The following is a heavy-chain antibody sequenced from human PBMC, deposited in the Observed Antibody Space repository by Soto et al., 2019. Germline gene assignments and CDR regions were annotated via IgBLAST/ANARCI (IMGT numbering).Heavy chain of an antibody. D-gene: IGHD3-16*02. CDR1: GFTFSSYG. Sequence: GGALRLSCAASGFTFSSYGMHWFRQAPGKGLEWVAVISYDGSNKYYAGSVKGRFTISRDNSKNTLYLQMNSLRAEDTAVYYCAKNRSPWFDPWGQGTLVTVSS. V-gene: IGHV3-30*18. J-gene: IGHJ5*02. CDR3: AKNRSPWFDP. CDR2: ISYDGSNK.